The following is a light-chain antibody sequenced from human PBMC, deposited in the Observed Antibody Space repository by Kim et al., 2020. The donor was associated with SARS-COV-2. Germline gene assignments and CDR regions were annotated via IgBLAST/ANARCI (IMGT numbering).Light chain of an antibody. CDR2: GEN. J-gene: IGLJ2*01. Sequence: VALGQTIRITGHGDSRKSYYATWDQQKPGQALVLVIYGENNRPSGIPDRFSGSTSGNTASLTITGAKAEDEADYYCSSQGSSGNVVFGGGTLLTLL. V-gene: IGLV3-19*01. CDR3: SSQGSSGNVV. CDR1: SRKSYY.